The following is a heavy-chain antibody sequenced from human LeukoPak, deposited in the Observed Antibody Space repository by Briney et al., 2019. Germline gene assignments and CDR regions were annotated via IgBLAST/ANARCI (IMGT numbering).Heavy chain of an antibody. CDR2: ISGSGGSGDGT. CDR3: AKSDRYYYMDV. Sequence: GGSLRLSCAASGFTFSSYAMSWVRQAPGKGLECVSTISGSGGSGDGTYYADSVKGRFTISRDNSKNTLYLQMNSLRAEDTAVYYCAKSDRYYYMDVWGKGTTVTVSS. J-gene: IGHJ6*03. CDR1: GFTFSSYA. V-gene: IGHV3-23*01.